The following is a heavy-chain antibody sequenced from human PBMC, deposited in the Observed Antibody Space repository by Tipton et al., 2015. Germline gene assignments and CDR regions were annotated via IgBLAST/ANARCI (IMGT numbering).Heavy chain of an antibody. CDR1: GGSISSGSYY. J-gene: IGHJ1*01. CDR3: ARGEGHCGTGSCYFAE. D-gene: IGHD2-15*01. Sequence: TLSLTCTVSGGSISSGSYYWSWIRQHPGKGLEWLGYIYSNGGTFYNPSLRSRVTISVDRWKNQFSLILSSVTAADTAVYYCARGEGHCGTGSCYFAEWGPGTLVTVSS. V-gene: IGHV4-31*03. CDR2: IYSNGGT.